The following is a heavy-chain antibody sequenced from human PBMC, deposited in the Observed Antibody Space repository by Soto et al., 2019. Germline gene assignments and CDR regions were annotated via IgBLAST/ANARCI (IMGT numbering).Heavy chain of an antibody. J-gene: IGHJ4*02. Sequence: DVVLVNSGGGFVRPGESLRLSCGASGFRFTSFGMNWVRQGLGKGLEWLSYISGLSATTYYADSVRGRFTVSRDNDMNLVFLQLNNLRGDDTAVYYCTRGGAARPDYWGQGSRVVVSS. CDR1: GFRFTSFG. CDR2: ISGLSATT. V-gene: IGHV3-48*04. D-gene: IGHD2-15*01. CDR3: TRGGAARPDY.